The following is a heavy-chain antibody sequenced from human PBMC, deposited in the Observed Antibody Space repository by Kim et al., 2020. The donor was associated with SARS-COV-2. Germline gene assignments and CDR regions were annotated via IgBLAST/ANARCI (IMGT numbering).Heavy chain of an antibody. D-gene: IGHD6-13*01. CDR2: ITGSGDIA. J-gene: IGHJ4*02. CDR1: GFTFSNYG. V-gene: IGHV3-23*01. Sequence: GGSLRLSCVASGFTFSNYGMTWVRQAPGGGLEWVSGITGSGDIAAYADSVKGSFTISRYNSKNTLYLQMSSLRAEDTAIYYCANPRQPDYWGQGTLVTVSS. CDR3: ANPRQPDY.